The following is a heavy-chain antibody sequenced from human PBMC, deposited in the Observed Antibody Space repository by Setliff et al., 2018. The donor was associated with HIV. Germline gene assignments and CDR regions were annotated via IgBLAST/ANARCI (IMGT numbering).Heavy chain of an antibody. CDR3: ARDPGGLYCRGTSCQGGCFDP. V-gene: IGHV1-69-2*01. Sequence: ASVKVSCKVSGYTFPDYYIQWIRQAPGKGLEWMGLIDPDRGDTVYAEKFQDRVTITADRSLDTAYMKLSPVSAGDTGVYFCARDPGGLYCRGTSCQGGCFDPWGQGTLVTVS. J-gene: IGHJ5*02. CDR1: GYTFPDYY. CDR2: IDPDRGDT. D-gene: IGHD2-2*01.